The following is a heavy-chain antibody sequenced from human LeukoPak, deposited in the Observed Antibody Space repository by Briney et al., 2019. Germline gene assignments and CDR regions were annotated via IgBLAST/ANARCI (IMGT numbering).Heavy chain of an antibody. CDR3: ARDSINNWSAVDY. CDR2: ISAIRPAT. Sequence: GALVLSWAASGFTFRSYAMRWVREAPGKGLEWVSSISAIRPATYYAPSVKPPFTISRHNSKNTLYLQMNSLRAEDTAVYYCARDSINNWSAVDYWGQGTLVTVSS. CDR1: GFTFRSYA. J-gene: IGHJ4*02. D-gene: IGHD1-1*01. V-gene: IGHV3-23*01.